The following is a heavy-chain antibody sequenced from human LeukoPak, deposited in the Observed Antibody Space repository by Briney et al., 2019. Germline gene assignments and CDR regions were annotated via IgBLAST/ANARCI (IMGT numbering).Heavy chain of an antibody. J-gene: IGHJ4*02. CDR3: ARDPPTVTYKYYFDY. D-gene: IGHD4-17*01. CDR2: MNPNRGDT. CDR1: GYTFTSYD. V-gene: IGHV1-8*01. Sequence: ASVKVSCKASGYTFTSYDIHWVRQATGQGLEWMGRMNPNRGDTDYAQKFQGRVTMTRDTSISTAYMELSSLRSEDTALYYCARDPPTVTYKYYFDYWGQGTLVTVSS.